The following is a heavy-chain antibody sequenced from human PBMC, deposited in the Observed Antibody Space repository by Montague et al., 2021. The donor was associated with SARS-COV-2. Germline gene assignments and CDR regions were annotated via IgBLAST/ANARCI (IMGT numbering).Heavy chain of an antibody. CDR3: ARHSGRDTIFGVVIIFDALDI. J-gene: IGHJ3*02. Sequence: SETLSLTCTVSGGSISSSNYYWGWIRQPPGKGLEWVGSIYYSGSTYYTPSLKSRVTISVDTSKNQFSLRLSSVTAADTAVYYCARHSGRDTIFGVVIIFDALDIWGPGTLVTVAS. CDR2: IYYSGST. CDR1: GGSISSSNYY. V-gene: IGHV4-39*01. D-gene: IGHD3-3*01.